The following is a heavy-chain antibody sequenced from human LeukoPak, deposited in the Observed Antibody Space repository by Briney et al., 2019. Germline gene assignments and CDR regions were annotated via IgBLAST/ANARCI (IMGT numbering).Heavy chain of an antibody. J-gene: IGHJ4*02. Sequence: GGSLRLSCAASGFSFSSYWMTWVRQAPGKGLEWVSAISGSGGSTYYADSVKGRFTISRDNSKNTLYLQMNSLRAEDTAVYYCAKDQIDYDSSFDYWGQGTLVTVSS. CDR3: AKDQIDYDSSFDY. CDR1: GFSFSSYW. CDR2: ISGSGGST. V-gene: IGHV3-23*01. D-gene: IGHD3-22*01.